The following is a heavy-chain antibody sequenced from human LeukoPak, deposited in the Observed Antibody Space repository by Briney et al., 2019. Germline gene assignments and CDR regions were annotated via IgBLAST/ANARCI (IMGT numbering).Heavy chain of an antibody. CDR2: IRYDGSNK. D-gene: IGHD3-10*01. J-gene: IGHJ4*02. CDR3: AKNPPLVRVRGVKILSYYFDY. CDR1: GFTFSSYG. V-gene: IGHV3-30*02. Sequence: PGGSLRLSCAASGFTFSSYGMHWVRQAPGKGLEWVAFIRYDGSNKYYADTVKGRFTISRDNSKNTLYLQMNSLRAEDTAVYYCAKNPPLVRVRGVKILSYYFDYWGQGTLVTVSS.